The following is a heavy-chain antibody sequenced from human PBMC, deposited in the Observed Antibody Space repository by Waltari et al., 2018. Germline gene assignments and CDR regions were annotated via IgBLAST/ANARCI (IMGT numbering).Heavy chain of an antibody. CDR1: GFTVSSNY. Sequence: EVQLVESGGGLVQPGGSLRLSCAASGFTVSSNYMRWVGQAPGKGLEWVSVIYSGGSTYYADSVKGRFTISRDNSKNTLYLQMNSLRAEDTAVYYCARGPYSGSYLFDYWGQGTLVTVSS. V-gene: IGHV3-66*01. J-gene: IGHJ4*02. CDR3: ARGPYSGSYLFDY. D-gene: IGHD1-26*01. CDR2: IYSGGST.